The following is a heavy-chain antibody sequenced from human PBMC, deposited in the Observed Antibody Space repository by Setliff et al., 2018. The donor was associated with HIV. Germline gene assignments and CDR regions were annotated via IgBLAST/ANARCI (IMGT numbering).Heavy chain of an antibody. V-gene: IGHV4-39*07. D-gene: IGHD5-12*01. J-gene: IGHJ4*02. CDR3: AGRDGYNRYYFDF. Sequence: SETLSLTCTVSGGSISSSFHYWGWIRQPPGKGLEWIASLYYSGNTYYNPSLKSRVTILVDTSKNRFSLKVTSVTAADTAVYYCAGRDGYNRYYFDFWGQGTLVTVSS. CDR2: LYYSGNT. CDR1: GGSISSSFHY.